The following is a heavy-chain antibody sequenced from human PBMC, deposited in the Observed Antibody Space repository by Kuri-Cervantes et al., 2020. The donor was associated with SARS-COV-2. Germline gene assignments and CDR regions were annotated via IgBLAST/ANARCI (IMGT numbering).Heavy chain of an antibody. D-gene: IGHD3-22*01. Sequence: GSLRLSCTVSGGSISSYYWSWIRQPAGKGLEWIGRIYTSGSTNYNPSLKSRVTMSVETSKNQFSLKLSSVTAADTAVYYCASQSAYDSSGYYRDYWGQGTLVTVSS. CDR2: IYTSGST. J-gene: IGHJ4*02. V-gene: IGHV4-4*07. CDR3: ASQSAYDSSGYYRDY. CDR1: GGSISSYY.